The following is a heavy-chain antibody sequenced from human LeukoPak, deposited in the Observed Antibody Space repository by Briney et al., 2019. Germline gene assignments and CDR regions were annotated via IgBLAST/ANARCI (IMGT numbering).Heavy chain of an antibody. CDR2: IRNKANGYIT. CDR1: GFSFSDHY. Sequence: GGSLRLSCVASGFSFSDHYMDWVRQAPGKGLEWVGRIRNKANGYITEYAASVEGRFTISRDDSKSSLYLEINSLKIEDTAAYYCTRAKGDCWGQGTLVTVSS. V-gene: IGHV3-72*01. J-gene: IGHJ4*02. CDR3: TRAKGDC.